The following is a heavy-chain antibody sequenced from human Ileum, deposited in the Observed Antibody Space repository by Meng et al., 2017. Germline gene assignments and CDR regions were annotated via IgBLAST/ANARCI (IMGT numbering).Heavy chain of an antibody. Sequence: GGSLRLSCVASGFIFNTYAMTWVRQAPGKGLEWVSTFSGNGGSTYYADSVKGRFTISRDTSKNTLYLDMNSLRAEDTAVYYCARTPLYHSSGYYYGLYYYGMDVWGPGTTVTVSS. J-gene: IGHJ6*02. D-gene: IGHD3-22*01. V-gene: IGHV3-23*01. CDR1: GFIFNTYA. CDR3: ARTPLYHSSGYYYGLYYYGMDV. CDR2: FSGNGGST.